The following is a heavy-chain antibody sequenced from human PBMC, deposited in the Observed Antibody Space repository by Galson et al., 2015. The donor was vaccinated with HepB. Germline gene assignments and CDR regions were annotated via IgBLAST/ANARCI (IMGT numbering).Heavy chain of an antibody. Sequence: SLRLSCAASGFTFSNYGMHWVRQAPGKGLEWVAIISYDGSYEYYADSVEDRFTISRDNSENTLSLQMNSLRPEDTAVYYCARDGGSGTYPFYFYGMDVWGRGATVTVSS. J-gene: IGHJ6*02. D-gene: IGHD3-10*01. CDR3: ARDGGSGTYPFYFYGMDV. V-gene: IGHV3-30*03. CDR1: GFTFSNYG. CDR2: ISYDGSYE.